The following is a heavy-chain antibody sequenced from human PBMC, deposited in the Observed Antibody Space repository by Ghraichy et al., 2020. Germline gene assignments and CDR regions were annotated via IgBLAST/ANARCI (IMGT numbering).Heavy chain of an antibody. J-gene: IGHJ6*03. V-gene: IGHV4-34*01. CDR1: GGSFSGYY. D-gene: IGHD2-8*01. CDR3: ARGRGYCTNGVCYLRGYYYMYV. CDR2: INHSGST. Sequence: SETLSLTCAVYGGSFSGYYWSWIRQPPGKGLEWIGEINHSGSTNYNPSLKSRVTISVDTSKNQFSLKLSSVTAADTAVYYCARGRGYCTNGVCYLRGYYYMYVWGKGTTVTVSS.